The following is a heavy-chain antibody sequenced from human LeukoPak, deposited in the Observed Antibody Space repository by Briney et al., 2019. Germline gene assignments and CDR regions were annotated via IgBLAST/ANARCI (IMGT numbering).Heavy chain of an antibody. CDR3: ARGSGWFVY. CDR2: IYYSGST. V-gene: IGHV4-59*02. J-gene: IGHJ5*01. CDR1: GGSVDNYY. Sequence: SETLSLTCTVSGGSVDNYYWSWVRQPPGKGLEWIGYIYYSGSTAYNPSLKSRVTISVDTSTNQFSLKMSFVTAADTAVYYCARGSGWFVYWGQGTLVTVSS. D-gene: IGHD6-25*01.